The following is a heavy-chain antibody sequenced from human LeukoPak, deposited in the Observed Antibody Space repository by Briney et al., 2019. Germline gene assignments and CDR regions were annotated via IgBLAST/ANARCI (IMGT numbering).Heavy chain of an antibody. V-gene: IGHV3-49*04. J-gene: IGHJ5*02. D-gene: IGHD6-19*01. Sequence: SLRLSCRASGFTVSDYGMTWVRQAPGKGLEWVCFSRNNANGGTADYAASVRGRFTISRDDSKTIAYLQMTVLKTEDTAEYCCSRAYSNGWLGINDHWGTGVLVTVSS. CDR3: SRAYSNGWLGINDH. CDR2: SRNNANGGTA. CDR1: GFTVSDYG.